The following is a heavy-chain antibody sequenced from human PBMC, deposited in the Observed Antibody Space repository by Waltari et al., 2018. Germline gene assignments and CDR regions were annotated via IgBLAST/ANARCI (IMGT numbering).Heavy chain of an antibody. J-gene: IGHJ4*02. CDR1: GYTFTGYY. CDR3: ARGLSRGKSAPSYVDY. V-gene: IGHV1-2*02. CDR2: INPTSGGT. Sequence: QVQLVQSGAEVKKPGASVKVSCKASGYTFTGYYMHWVRQAPGQGLEWMGWINPTSGGTNYAQKFQGRVTMTRDTSISTAYMELSRLRSDDTAVYYCARGLSRGKSAPSYVDYWGQGTLVTVSS. D-gene: IGHD5-18*01.